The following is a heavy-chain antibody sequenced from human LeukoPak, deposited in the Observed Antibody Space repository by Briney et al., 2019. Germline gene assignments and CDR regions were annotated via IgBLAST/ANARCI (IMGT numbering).Heavy chain of an antibody. V-gene: IGHV5-51*01. Sequence: GESLKISCKGSGYSFTNYWIGWVRQMPGKGLEWMGIIFPGDSDTRYSPSFQGQVTISAGKSISTAYLQWSSLKTSDTAMYYCARLARRTDSGFDPWGQGTLVTVSS. D-gene: IGHD2-21*02. J-gene: IGHJ5*02. CDR3: ARLARRTDSGFDP. CDR2: IFPGDSDT. CDR1: GYSFTNYW.